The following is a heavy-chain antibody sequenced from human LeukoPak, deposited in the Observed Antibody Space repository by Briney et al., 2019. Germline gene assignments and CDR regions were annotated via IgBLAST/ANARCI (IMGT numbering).Heavy chain of an antibody. Sequence: GGSLRLSCAASGFTFSSYAMHWVRRAPGKGLEWVAVISYDGSNKYHADSVKGRFTISRDNSKNILYLQMNSLRAEDTAVYYCARDRESTYYYGSGTYYYYGMDVRGQGTTVTVS. CDR2: ISYDGSNK. CDR1: GFTFSSYA. J-gene: IGHJ6*02. D-gene: IGHD3-10*01. V-gene: IGHV3-30-3*01. CDR3: ARDRESTYYYGSGTYYYYGMDV.